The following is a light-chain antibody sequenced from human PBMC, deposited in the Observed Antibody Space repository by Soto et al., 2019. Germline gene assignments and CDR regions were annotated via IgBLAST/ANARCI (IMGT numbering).Light chain of an antibody. J-gene: IGKJ2*01. CDR2: GAS. CDR1: QSVSSSY. CDR3: EQYGSSPGYT. V-gene: IGKV3-20*01. Sequence: EIVVTQSPGTLSLSPGERATLSCRANQSVSSSYLAWYQQKPAQAPRLLIYGASSRATGIPDRFSGSGSGTDFTLTISRLEPEDFAVYYCEQYGSSPGYTFGQGTKLEIK.